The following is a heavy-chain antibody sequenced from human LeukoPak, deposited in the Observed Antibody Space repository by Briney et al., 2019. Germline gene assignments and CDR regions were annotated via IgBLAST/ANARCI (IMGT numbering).Heavy chain of an antibody. D-gene: IGHD3-3*01. Sequence: SETLSLTCTVSGDSISSPTYYWGWIRQPPGKGLEWIGSIYYSGSTYYNPSLKSRVTISVDTSMNQFSLKLSSVTAADTAVYYCARAYYDFWSGSFDYWGQGTLVTVSS. CDR1: GDSISSPTYY. CDR2: IYYSGST. CDR3: ARAYYDFWSGSFDY. V-gene: IGHV4-39*07. J-gene: IGHJ4*02.